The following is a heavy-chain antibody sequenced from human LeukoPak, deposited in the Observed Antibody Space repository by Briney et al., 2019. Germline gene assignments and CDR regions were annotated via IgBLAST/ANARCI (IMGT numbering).Heavy chain of an antibody. V-gene: IGHV3-21*01. CDR1: GFTFSSYS. D-gene: IGHD6-25*01. CDR3: ARTRGSSDDAFDI. J-gene: IGHJ3*02. CDR2: ISSSSSYI. Sequence: GGSLRLSCAASGFTFSSYSMNWVRQAPGTGLEWVSSISSSSSYIYYADSVKGRFTISRDNAKNSLYLQMNSLRAEDTAVYYCARTRGSSDDAFDIWGQGTMVTVSS.